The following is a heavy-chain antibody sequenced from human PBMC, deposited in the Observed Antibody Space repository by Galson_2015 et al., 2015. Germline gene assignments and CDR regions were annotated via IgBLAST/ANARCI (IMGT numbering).Heavy chain of an antibody. Sequence: SLRLSCAASGFTFSSAAMTWVRQVPGKGLEWVSVVSASGTNTYYADSVKGRFTISRDNAKNTLYLQMNSLRDEDTAVYYCAKDLQMSRWGQGTLVTVSS. V-gene: IGHV3-23*01. J-gene: IGHJ4*02. CDR3: AKDLQMSR. CDR1: GFTFSSAA. D-gene: IGHD5-24*01. CDR2: VSASGTNT.